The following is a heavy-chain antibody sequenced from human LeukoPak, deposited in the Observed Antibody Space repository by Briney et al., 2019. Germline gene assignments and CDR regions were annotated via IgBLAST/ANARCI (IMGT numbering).Heavy chain of an antibody. CDR2: ISYDRSNK. CDR1: GFTFSSYA. D-gene: IGHD2-21*01. Sequence: GGSLRLSCAASGFTFSSYAMHWVRQAPGKGLEWVAVISYDRSNKYYADSVKGRFTISRDNSKNTVFLQMSSLRAEDTAVYYCAKDRHFDSNVFDYWGQGTLVTVSS. J-gene: IGHJ4*02. CDR3: AKDRHFDSNVFDY. V-gene: IGHV3-30*04.